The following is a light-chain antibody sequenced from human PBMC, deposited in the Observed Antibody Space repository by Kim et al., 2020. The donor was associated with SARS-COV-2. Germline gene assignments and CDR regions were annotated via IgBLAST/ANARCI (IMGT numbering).Light chain of an antibody. CDR2: GNS. V-gene: IGLV1-40*01. J-gene: IGLJ2*01. CDR3: QSYDSSLSGSRV. CDR1: SSNIGAVYD. Sequence: VTDSGTGSSSNIGAVYDVHWYQQLPGTAPKLLIYGNSNRPSGVPDRFSGSKSGTSASLAITGLQAEDEADYYCQSYDSSLSGSRVFGGGTQLTVL.